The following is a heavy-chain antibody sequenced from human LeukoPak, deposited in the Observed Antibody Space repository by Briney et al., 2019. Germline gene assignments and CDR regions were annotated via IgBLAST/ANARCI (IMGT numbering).Heavy chain of an antibody. Sequence: GGSLRLSCAASGFTFSSYWMSWVRQSPGKGLEWVAVIKQDGREKYYVDSVKGRFTISRDNSKNTLYLQMNSLRAEDTAVYYCAKPYKYGVRDVHFDYWGQGTLVTVSS. CDR3: AKPYKYGVRDVHFDY. CDR2: IKQDGREK. V-gene: IGHV3-7*01. CDR1: GFTFSSYW. J-gene: IGHJ4*02. D-gene: IGHD5-24*01.